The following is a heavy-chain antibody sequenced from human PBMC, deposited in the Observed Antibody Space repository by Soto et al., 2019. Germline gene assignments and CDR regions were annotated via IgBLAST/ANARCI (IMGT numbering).Heavy chain of an antibody. D-gene: IGHD6-6*01. J-gene: IGHJ5*02. CDR3: ASSSIAARSYNWFDP. V-gene: IGHV1-69*01. CDR1: GGTFSSYA. CDR2: IIPIFGTA. Sequence: QVQLVQSGAEVKKPGSSVKVSCKASGGTFSSYAISWVRQAPGQGLEWMGGIIPIFGTATYAQKFQGRVTIPAEEYKSTAYRELSSLRSEYTAVYYCASSSIAARSYNWFDPWCQGTLVTVSS.